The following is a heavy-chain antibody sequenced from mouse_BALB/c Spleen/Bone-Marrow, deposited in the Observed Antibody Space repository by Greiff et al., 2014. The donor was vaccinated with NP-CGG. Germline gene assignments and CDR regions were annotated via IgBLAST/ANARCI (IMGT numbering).Heavy chain of an antibody. CDR3: ARGNYEAMDY. D-gene: IGHD2-1*01. CDR1: GYTFTDYW. CDR2: INPSTGNT. V-gene: IGHV1-7*01. Sequence: QVQLQQSGAELAKPGASVKMSCKASGYTFTDYWMHWVKQRPGQGLEWIGYINPSTGNTEYNQKFKDKATLTADKSSNTAFMQLSSLTSDDSAVYFCARGNYEAMDYWGQGTSVTVSS. J-gene: IGHJ4*01.